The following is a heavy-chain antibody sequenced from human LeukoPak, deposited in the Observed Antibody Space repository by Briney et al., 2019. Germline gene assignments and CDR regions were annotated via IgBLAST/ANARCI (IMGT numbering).Heavy chain of an antibody. CDR1: GFTFSSYG. CDR3: TRDRAAQDAFDI. Sequence: GGSLRLSCAASGFTFSSYGMHWVRQAPGKGLEWVAFIRYDGSNKYYADSVKGRFTISRDNSKNTLYLQMNSLRAEDTAVYYCTRDRAAQDAFDIWGQGTMVTVSS. V-gene: IGHV3-30*02. D-gene: IGHD2-2*01. J-gene: IGHJ3*02. CDR2: IRYDGSNK.